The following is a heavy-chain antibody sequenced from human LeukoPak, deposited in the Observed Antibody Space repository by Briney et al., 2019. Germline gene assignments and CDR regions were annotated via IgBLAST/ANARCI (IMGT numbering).Heavy chain of an antibody. D-gene: IGHD3-3*01. Sequence: SETLSLTCTVSGGSISSGGYYWSWLRQHPGKGLEWIRYIYYSGSTYYNPSLKSRVTITVDTTKNQFSLKLSSVTAADTAVYYCARDTSDDFWSGYYRSHYYYGMDVWGQGTTVTVSS. J-gene: IGHJ6*02. CDR3: ARDTSDDFWSGYYRSHYYYGMDV. CDR1: GGSISSGGYY. CDR2: IYYSGST. V-gene: IGHV4-31*03.